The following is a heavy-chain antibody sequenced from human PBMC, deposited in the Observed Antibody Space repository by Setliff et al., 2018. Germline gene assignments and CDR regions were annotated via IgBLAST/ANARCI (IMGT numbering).Heavy chain of an antibody. CDR1: GFTPTEYA. J-gene: IGHJ5*02. D-gene: IGHD6-25*01. CDR2: IKQDGSEK. Sequence: GGSLRLSCAVSGFTPTEYAMDWVRQVPGRGLEWLANIKQDGSEKFYVDSVKGRFTISRDNAKNSLYLQMDSLRVEDTAVYYCARTARNPGSWGQGTLVTVSS. CDR3: ARTARNPGS. V-gene: IGHV3-7*01.